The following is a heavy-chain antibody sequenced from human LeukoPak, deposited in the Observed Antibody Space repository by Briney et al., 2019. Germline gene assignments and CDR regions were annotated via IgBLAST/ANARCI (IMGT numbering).Heavy chain of an antibody. Sequence: PSETLFLTCTVSGGSSSSYYWSWIRQPPGKGLEWIGYIYHSGSTYYNPSLKSRVTISVDRSKNQFSLKLSSVTAADTAVYYCARMRKEDYFDYWGQGTLVTVSS. CDR1: GGSSSSYY. V-gene: IGHV4-59*12. D-gene: IGHD1-14*01. CDR2: IYHSGST. J-gene: IGHJ4*02. CDR3: ARMRKEDYFDY.